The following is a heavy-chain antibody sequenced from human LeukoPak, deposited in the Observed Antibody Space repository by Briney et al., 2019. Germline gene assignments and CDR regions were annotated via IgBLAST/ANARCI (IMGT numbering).Heavy chain of an antibody. D-gene: IGHD3-10*01. CDR2: INPNRGGT. V-gene: IGHV1-2*06. CDR3: ARADYYGSGSYYESAFDI. Sequence: ASVKVSCKASGYTFTGYYMHWVRQAPGQGLEWMGRINPNRGGTNYAKKFQGRVTMTRDTSISTAYMELSRLRSDDTAAYYCARADYYGSGSYYESAFDIWGQGTMVTVSS. J-gene: IGHJ3*02. CDR1: GYTFTGYY.